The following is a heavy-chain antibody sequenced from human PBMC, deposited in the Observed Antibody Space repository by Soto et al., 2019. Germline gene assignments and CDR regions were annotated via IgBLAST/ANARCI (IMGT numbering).Heavy chain of an antibody. J-gene: IGHJ3*02. CDR3: ARTVGVVVNAIPIAFDI. Sequence: PVGSLRLSCAASGFTFSSYSMNWVRQAPGKGLEWVSSISSGSSYIYYADSVKGRFTISRDNAKNSLYLQMNSLRAEDTAVYYCARTVGVVVNAIPIAFDIWGQGTMVTVSS. D-gene: IGHD2-21*01. V-gene: IGHV3-21*01. CDR1: GFTFSSYS. CDR2: ISSGSSYI.